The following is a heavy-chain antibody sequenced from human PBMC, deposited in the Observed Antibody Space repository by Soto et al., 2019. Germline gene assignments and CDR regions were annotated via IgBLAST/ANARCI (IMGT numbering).Heavy chain of an antibody. J-gene: IGHJ4*02. CDR2: ISNDGSNK. CDR1: GFSFSTYG. CDR3: ATAFGNYWSFDY. D-gene: IGHD1-26*01. Sequence: QVHLVESGGGVVQPGRSLRLSCAASGFSFSTYGMHWVRQAPGKGLEWVAFISNDGSNKYYADSVKGRFTISRDNSKNTLYLQRSSGRAEYTAVYYCATAFGNYWSFDYWGQGTVVAVSS. V-gene: IGHV3-30*03.